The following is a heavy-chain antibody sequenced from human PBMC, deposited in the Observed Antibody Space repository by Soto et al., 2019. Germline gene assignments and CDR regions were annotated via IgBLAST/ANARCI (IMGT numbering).Heavy chain of an antibody. J-gene: IGHJ5*02. Sequence: GASVKVSCKASGGTFSSYAISWVRQAPGQGLEWMGGIILIFGTANYAQKSQGRVTITADKSTSTAYMELSSLRSEDTAVYYCAREGGGGYSYGTPGNWFDPWGQGTLVTSPQ. CDR2: IILIFGTA. V-gene: IGHV1-69*06. CDR3: AREGGGGYSYGTPGNWFDP. CDR1: GGTFSSYA. D-gene: IGHD5-18*01.